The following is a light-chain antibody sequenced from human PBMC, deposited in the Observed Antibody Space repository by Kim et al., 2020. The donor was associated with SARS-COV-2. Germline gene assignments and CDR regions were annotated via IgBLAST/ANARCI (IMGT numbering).Light chain of an antibody. J-gene: IGLJ3*02. Sequence: GQSLTISCTGTSSDVGGYNYVSWYQQHPGKAPNLMIYDVSKRPSGVPDRFSGSKSGNTASLTISGLQAEDEADYYCCSYAGSYTLVFGGGTQLTVL. CDR3: CSYAGSYTLV. CDR2: DVS. CDR1: SSDVGGYNY. V-gene: IGLV2-11*01.